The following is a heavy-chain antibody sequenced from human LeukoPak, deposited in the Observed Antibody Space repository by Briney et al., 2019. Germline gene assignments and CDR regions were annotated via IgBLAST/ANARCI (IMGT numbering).Heavy chain of an antibody. Sequence: PGGSLRLSCAAPGFTFSGSTLHWVRQASGKVLEWVGRIRSKADNYATAYGASVKGGFTISRDDSENTAYLQMSSLKIEDTAVYYCTRQWATAGAGPLDFDYWGQGTLVTVYS. J-gene: IGHJ4*02. D-gene: IGHD6-13*01. CDR2: IRSKADNYAT. CDR3: TRQWATAGAGPLDFDY. CDR1: GFTFSGST. V-gene: IGHV3-73*01.